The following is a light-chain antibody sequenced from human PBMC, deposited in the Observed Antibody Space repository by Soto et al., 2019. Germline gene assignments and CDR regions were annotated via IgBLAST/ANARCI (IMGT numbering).Light chain of an antibody. Sequence: QSALTQPASVSGSPGQSITISCTGTTSDVGGYNFVSWYQHHPGKAPKVMIYDVINRPSGVSNRFSGSKSGNTASLTISGLQAEDEADYYCSSFTSSSTLVFGGGTKLT. J-gene: IGLJ2*01. V-gene: IGLV2-14*03. CDR2: DVI. CDR1: TSDVGGYNF. CDR3: SSFTSSSTLV.